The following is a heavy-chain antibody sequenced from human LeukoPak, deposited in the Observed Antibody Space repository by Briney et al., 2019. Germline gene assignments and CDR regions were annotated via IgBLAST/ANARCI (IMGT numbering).Heavy chain of an antibody. CDR2: INPKSGDT. CDR3: ARGPLEYCSGGTCYSGRNWFDP. Sequence: APVKVSCKASGYILTDYYIDWVRQAPGQGLGWMGWINPKSGDTNYAQKFQGRVTMTRDTSISTVYMELRRLRYDDTAAYYCARGPLEYCSGGTCYSGRNWFDPWGQGTLVTVSS. J-gene: IGHJ5*02. CDR1: GYILTDYY. V-gene: IGHV1-2*02. D-gene: IGHD2-15*01.